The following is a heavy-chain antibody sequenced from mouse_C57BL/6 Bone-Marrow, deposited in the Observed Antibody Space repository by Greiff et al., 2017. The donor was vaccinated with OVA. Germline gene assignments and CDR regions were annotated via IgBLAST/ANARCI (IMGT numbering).Heavy chain of an antibody. J-gene: IGHJ2*01. V-gene: IGHV1-76*01. D-gene: IGHD1-1*01. CDR3: ARPYYGSGLDY. Sequence: VKLQQSGAELVRPGASVKLSCKASGYTFTDYYINWVQQRPGQGLEWIARIYPGSGTTYYNEKFKGKATLTAEKSSSTVYMQLSSLTSEDTAVYFCARPYYGSGLDYWGQGTTLTVSS. CDR2: IYPGSGTT. CDR1: GYTFTDYY.